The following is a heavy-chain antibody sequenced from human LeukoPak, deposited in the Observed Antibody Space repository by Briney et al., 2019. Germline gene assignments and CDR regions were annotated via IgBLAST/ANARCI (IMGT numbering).Heavy chain of an antibody. CDR2: ITASGGST. CDR1: GLTFSRHA. J-gene: IGHJ4*02. V-gene: IGHV3-23*01. CDR3: ARDDFWSGYYFWSDY. D-gene: IGHD3-3*01. Sequence: PEGSLRLSCEASGLTFSRHAMTWVRQAPGKGLEWVSGITASGGSTYHSESVKGRFTISRDNSKNTLYLQMNSLRAEDTAVYYCARDDFWSGYYFWSDYWGQGTLVTVSS.